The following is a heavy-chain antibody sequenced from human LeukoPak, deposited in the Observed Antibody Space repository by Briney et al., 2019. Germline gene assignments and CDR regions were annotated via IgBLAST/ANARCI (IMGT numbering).Heavy chain of an antibody. CDR1: GFTFSNAW. D-gene: IGHD6-19*01. Sequence: QPGGSLRLSCAASGFTFSNAWMSWVRQAPGKGLEWVAVIWYDGSNKYYADSVKGRFTISRDNSKNTLYLQMNSLRAEDTAVYYCANGRAQAVAGVFRAEYFQQWGQGTLVTVSS. J-gene: IGHJ1*01. CDR2: IWYDGSNK. CDR3: ANGRAQAVAGVFRAEYFQQ. V-gene: IGHV3-33*08.